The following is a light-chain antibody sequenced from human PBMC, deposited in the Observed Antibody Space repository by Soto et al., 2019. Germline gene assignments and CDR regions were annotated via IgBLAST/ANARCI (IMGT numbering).Light chain of an antibody. CDR3: QQHDSSPWM. CDR1: QSVSNTY. Sequence: VLTQSPGTLSLSPGERATLSCRASQSVSNTYVAWYQHIPGQTPRLLIYGASNRATGIPDRFSGSGSGTDFTLTISRLEPEDFAVYYCQQHDSSPWMFGQGTKVDIK. CDR2: GAS. J-gene: IGKJ1*01. V-gene: IGKV3-20*01.